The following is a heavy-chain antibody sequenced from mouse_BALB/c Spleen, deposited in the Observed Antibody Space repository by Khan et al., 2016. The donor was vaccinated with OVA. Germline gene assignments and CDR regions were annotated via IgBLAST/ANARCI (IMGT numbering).Heavy chain of an antibody. J-gene: IGHJ4*01. Sequence: DLVKPGAAVQLSCKASGYTFTSYWINWIKQRPGQGLEWIGRIGTGSGSTSYNEMFKGKATLTVDTSSSTAYIQLSSLSSEDSAVYFFARSNYYGSGLYAMDYWGQGTSVPVSS. V-gene: IGHV1S41*01. D-gene: IGHD1-1*01. CDR3: ARSNYYGSGLYAMDY. CDR2: IGTGSGST. CDR1: GYTFTSYW.